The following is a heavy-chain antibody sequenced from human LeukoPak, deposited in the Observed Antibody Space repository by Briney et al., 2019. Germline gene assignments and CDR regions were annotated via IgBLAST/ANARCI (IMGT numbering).Heavy chain of an antibody. CDR1: GFTFSSYA. CDR3: AKDADYSSGWYKDY. V-gene: IGHV3-23*01. J-gene: IGHJ4*02. Sequence: PGGSLGLSCAASGFTFSSYAMSWVRQAPGKGLEWVSAISGSGGSTYYADSVKGRFTISRDNSKNTLHLQMNSLRAEDTAVYYCAKDADYSSGWYKDYWGQGTLVTVSS. D-gene: IGHD6-19*01. CDR2: ISGSGGST.